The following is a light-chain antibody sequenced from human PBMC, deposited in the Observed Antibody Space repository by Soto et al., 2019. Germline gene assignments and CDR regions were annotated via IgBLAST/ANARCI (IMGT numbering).Light chain of an antibody. Sequence: EIVLTQSPGTLSLSPGERGTLSCRASQSVSSNYLAWYQQKSGQAPRLLIYGASNRAIGIPDRFSGSWSGTDFTLTISGLEPEDFALYFCQQYDTLPWTFGQGTKVESK. CDR1: QSVSSNY. CDR3: QQYDTLPWT. J-gene: IGKJ1*01. V-gene: IGKV3-20*01. CDR2: GAS.